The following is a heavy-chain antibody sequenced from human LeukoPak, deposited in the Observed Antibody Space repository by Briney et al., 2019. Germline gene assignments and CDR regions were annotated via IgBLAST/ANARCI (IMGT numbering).Heavy chain of an antibody. D-gene: IGHD2/OR15-2a*01. CDR3: ARDSDPYHSTPPYAFDI. V-gene: IGHV3-21*01. CDR1: GFTFSSYS. CDR2: ISSSSSYI. J-gene: IGHJ3*02. Sequence: GGSLRLSCAASGFTFSSYSMNWVRQAPGKGLGGVSSISSSSSYIYYADSVKGRFTISRDNAKNSLYLQMNSLRAGHTAGYYCARDSDPYHSTPPYAFDIWDQETMVTVSS.